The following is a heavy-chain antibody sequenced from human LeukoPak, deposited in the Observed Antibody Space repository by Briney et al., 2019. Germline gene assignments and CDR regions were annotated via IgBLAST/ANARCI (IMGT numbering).Heavy chain of an antibody. CDR3: ARIRIPHYYDSSGRTYYFDY. D-gene: IGHD3-22*01. V-gene: IGHV2-70*11. Sequence: SGPALVKPTQTLTLTCTFSGFSLGTSGMCVSWIRQPPGKALEWLARIDWDDDKYYSTSLKTRLTISKDTSKNQVVLTMTNMDPVDTATYYCARIRIPHYYDSSGRTYYFDYWGQGTLVTVSS. J-gene: IGHJ4*02. CDR2: IDWDDDK. CDR1: GFSLGTSGMC.